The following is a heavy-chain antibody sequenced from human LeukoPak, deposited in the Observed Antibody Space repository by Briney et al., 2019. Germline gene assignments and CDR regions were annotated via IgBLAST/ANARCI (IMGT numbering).Heavy chain of an antibody. V-gene: IGHV1-2*04. Sequence: ASVKVSCKASGCTFTGYYMHWVRQAPGQGLEWMGWINPNSGGTNYAQKFQGWVTMTRDTSISTAYMELSRLRSDDTAVYYCARELMITFGGVIVPRPSDAFDIWGQGTMVTVSS. CDR2: INPNSGGT. J-gene: IGHJ3*02. CDR1: GCTFTGYY. CDR3: ARELMITFGGVIVPRPSDAFDI. D-gene: IGHD3-16*02.